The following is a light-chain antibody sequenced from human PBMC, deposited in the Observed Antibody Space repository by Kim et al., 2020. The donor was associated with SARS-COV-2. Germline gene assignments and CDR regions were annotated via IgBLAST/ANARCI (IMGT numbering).Light chain of an antibody. CDR2: QDS. V-gene: IGLV3-1*01. CDR1: KLGDTY. J-gene: IGLJ2*01. CDR3: QALDSSTVV. Sequence: SVPPGQTASITCSGDKLGDTYACWYQQKPGQSPVLLIYQDSKRPLGIPERFSGFNSGNTATLTISGTQAMDEADYYCQALDSSTVVFGGGTQLTVL.